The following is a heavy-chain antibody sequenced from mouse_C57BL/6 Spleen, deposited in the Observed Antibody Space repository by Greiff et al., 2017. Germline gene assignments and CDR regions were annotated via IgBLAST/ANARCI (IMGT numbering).Heavy chain of an antibody. CDR3: ARCYGNFYWYFDV. J-gene: IGHJ1*03. V-gene: IGHV5-17*01. Sequence: EVKLMESGGGLVKPGGSLKLSCAASGFTFSDYGMHWVRQAPEKGLEWVAYISSGSSTIYYADTVKGRFTISRDNAKNTLFLQMTSLRSEDTARYYCARCYGNFYWYFDVWGTGTTVTVSS. D-gene: IGHD2-1*01. CDR1: GFTFSDYG. CDR2: ISSGSSTI.